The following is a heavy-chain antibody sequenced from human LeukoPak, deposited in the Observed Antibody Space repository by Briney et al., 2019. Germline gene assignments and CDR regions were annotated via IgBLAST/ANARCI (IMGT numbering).Heavy chain of an antibody. CDR3: ARTSYYYDSSGHIDAFDI. Sequence: NPGGSLRLSCAASGFTFSSYSMNWVRQAPGKGLEWVSSISSSSSYIYYADSVKGRFTISRDNAKNSLYLQVNSLRAEDTAVYYCARTSYYYDSSGHIDAFDIWGQGTMVTVSS. V-gene: IGHV3-21*01. J-gene: IGHJ3*02. CDR2: ISSSSSYI. CDR1: GFTFSSYS. D-gene: IGHD3-22*01.